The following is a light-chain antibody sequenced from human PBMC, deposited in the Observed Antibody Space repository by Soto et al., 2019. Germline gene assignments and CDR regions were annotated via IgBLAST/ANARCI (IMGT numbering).Light chain of an antibody. J-gene: IGKJ4*01. CDR3: QRYNNWPLT. V-gene: IGKV3-15*01. Sequence: EIVMTQSPATLSVSPGERATLSCRASQSVSINLAWFQQKPGQAPRLLIYGASTRATGIPARFSGSGSGTEFTLTISSLQSEDFAVYYCQRYNNWPLTFGGVTKVESK. CDR2: GAS. CDR1: QSVSIN.